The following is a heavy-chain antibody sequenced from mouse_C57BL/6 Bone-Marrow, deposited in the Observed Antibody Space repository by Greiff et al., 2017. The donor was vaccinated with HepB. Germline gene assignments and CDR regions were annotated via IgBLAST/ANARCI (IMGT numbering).Heavy chain of an antibody. Sequence: EVKLVESGPGLVKPSQSLSLTCSVTGYSITSGYYWNWIRQFPGNKLEWMGYISYDGSNNYNPSLKNRIAITRDTSKNQFFLKLNSVTTEDTATYYCARGVPVLSHWGQGTSVTVSS. CDR3: ARGVPVLSH. CDR2: ISYDGSN. V-gene: IGHV3-6*01. CDR1: GYSITSGYY. J-gene: IGHJ4*01.